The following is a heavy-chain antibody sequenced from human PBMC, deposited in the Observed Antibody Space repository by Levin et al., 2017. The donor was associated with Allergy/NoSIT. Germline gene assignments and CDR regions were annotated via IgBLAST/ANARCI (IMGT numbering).Heavy chain of an antibody. D-gene: IGHD5-12*01. CDR2: ISAYNGNT. CDR1: GYTFTSYG. V-gene: IGHV1-18*01. J-gene: IGHJ4*02. CDR3: ARRGFSGYGVGGLYLDY. Sequence: GESLKISCKTSGYTFTSYGISWVRQAPGQGLEWMGWISAYNGNTNYAQKFQGRVTMTTDTSTSTAYVELRSLRSDDTAVYYCARRGFSGYGVGGLYLDYWGQGTLVTVSS.